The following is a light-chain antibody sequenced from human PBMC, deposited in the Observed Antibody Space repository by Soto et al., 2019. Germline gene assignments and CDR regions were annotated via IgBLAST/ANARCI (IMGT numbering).Light chain of an antibody. CDR1: QDIKNY. CDR2: DAS. Sequence: DIQMTQSPSSLSASVGDRVTITCQASQDIKNYLNWYQQKSGKAPKLLIYDASDLETGVPSRFIGSGSWTDFTFTINSLQTEDIATYYCQQYDNLPLTFGGGTKVEIK. CDR3: QQYDNLPLT. V-gene: IGKV1-33*01. J-gene: IGKJ4*01.